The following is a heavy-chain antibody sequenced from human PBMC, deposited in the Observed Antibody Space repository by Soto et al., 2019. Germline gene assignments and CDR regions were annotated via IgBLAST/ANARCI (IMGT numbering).Heavy chain of an antibody. CDR3: APRLTIFGIVKFSTWFDP. J-gene: IGHJ5*02. D-gene: IGHD3-3*01. Sequence: PGGSLRLSCTASGLTFSTFAMSWVRQSPGKGLEWVSTISGNGGATFYADSVKGRFTISRDNSKKTLYLQMNGLRAEDTAVYYCAPRLTIFGIVKFSTWFDPWGQGTLVTVSS. CDR1: GLTFSTFA. V-gene: IGHV3-23*01. CDR2: ISGNGGAT.